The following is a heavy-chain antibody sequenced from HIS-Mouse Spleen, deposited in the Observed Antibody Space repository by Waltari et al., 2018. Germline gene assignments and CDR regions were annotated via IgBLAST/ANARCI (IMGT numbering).Heavy chain of an antibody. D-gene: IGHD6-19*01. V-gene: IGHV2-70*15. CDR3: ARIAEGYSSGWYAFDY. CDR1: GFSLSTSGMC. Sequence: QVTLRESGPALVKPTQTLTLTCTFSGFSLSTSGMCVSWIRQPPGKALEWLARIAWDDDKNYNTSLKTRLTISKDTSKNQVVLTMTNMDPVDTATYYCARIAEGYSSGWYAFDYWGQGTLVTVSS. J-gene: IGHJ4*02. CDR2: IAWDDDK.